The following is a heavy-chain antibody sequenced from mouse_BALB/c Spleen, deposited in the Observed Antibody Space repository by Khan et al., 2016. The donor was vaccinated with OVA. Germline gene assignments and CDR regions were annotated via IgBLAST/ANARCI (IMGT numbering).Heavy chain of an antibody. J-gene: IGHJ3*01. V-gene: IGHV1S137*01. D-gene: IGHD1-3*01. Sequence: QVQLQQPGAELVRPGVSVKISCKGSGYTFTDYAMHWVKQSHAKSLEWIGVISTYYGDADYTQKFKGKATMTVDKSSSTAYMELARLTSEDSAIYYCARGSVNSRFAYWGQGTLVTVSA. CDR2: ISTYYGDA. CDR1: GYTFTDYA. CDR3: ARGSVNSRFAY.